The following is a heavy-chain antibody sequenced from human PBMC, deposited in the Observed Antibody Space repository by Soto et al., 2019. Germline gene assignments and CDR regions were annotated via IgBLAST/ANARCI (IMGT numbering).Heavy chain of an antibody. CDR3: ARERRNWNYYVGYAFDI. D-gene: IGHD1-7*01. Sequence: ASVKVSCKASGYTFTGYYMHWVRQAPGQGLEWMGWINPNSGGTNYAQKFQGWVTMTRDTSISTAYMELSRLRSDDTAVYYCARERRNWNYYVGYAFDIWGQGTMVTVSS. CDR1: GYTFTGYY. V-gene: IGHV1-2*04. CDR2: INPNSGGT. J-gene: IGHJ3*02.